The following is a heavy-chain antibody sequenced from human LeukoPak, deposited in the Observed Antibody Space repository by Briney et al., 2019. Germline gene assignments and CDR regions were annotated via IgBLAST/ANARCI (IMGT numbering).Heavy chain of an antibody. CDR2: ISYDGSNK. CDR1: GFTFSSYA. V-gene: IGHV3-30*04. D-gene: IGHD3-22*01. J-gene: IGHJ4*02. Sequence: GGSLRLSCAASGFTFSSYAMHWVRQAPGKGLEWVAVISYDGSNKYYADSVKGRFTISRDNSKNTLYLQMNSLRAEDTAVYYCARGYYDSSGYSPPYFDYWGQGTLVTVSS. CDR3: ARGYYDSSGYSPPYFDY.